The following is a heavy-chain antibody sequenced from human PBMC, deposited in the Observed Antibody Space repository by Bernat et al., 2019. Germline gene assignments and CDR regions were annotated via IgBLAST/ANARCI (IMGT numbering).Heavy chain of an antibody. CDR1: GDSVSSNSAA. J-gene: IGHJ3*01. D-gene: IGHD6-19*01. CDR2: TYYRSKWYN. V-gene: IGHV6-1*01. Sequence: QVQLQQSGPGLVKPSQTLSLTCAISGDSVSSNSAAWNWIRQSPSRGLEWLGRTYYRSKWYNDYAVYVKTRISITRDTSKRQSSMQLNTVTPEDTAVYYCASGPQWLVPWGQGTMVTVSS. CDR3: ASGPQWLVP.